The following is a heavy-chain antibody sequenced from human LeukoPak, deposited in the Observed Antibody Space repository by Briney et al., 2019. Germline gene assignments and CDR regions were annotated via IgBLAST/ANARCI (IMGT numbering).Heavy chain of an antibody. V-gene: IGHV3-30*18. D-gene: IGHD4-23*01. CDR3: AKDTSYGGNSLTHSSLDY. CDR1: GFTFSSYG. J-gene: IGHJ4*02. CDR2: ISYDGSNK. Sequence: GGSLRLSCAASGFTFSSYGMHWVRQAPGKGLEWVAVISYDGSNKYYADSVKGRFTISRDNSKNTLYLQMNSLRAEDTAVYYCAKDTSYGGNSLTHSSLDYWGQGTLVTVSS.